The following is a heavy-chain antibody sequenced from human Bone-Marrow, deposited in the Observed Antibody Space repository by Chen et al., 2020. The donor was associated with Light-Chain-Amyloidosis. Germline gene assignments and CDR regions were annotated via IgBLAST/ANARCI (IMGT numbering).Heavy chain of an antibody. CDR2: ISGSGGSR. D-gene: IGHD3-9*01. J-gene: IGHJ3*02. CDR3: AKDISYDDILPGYPADAFDI. CDR1: GXAFSSYA. V-gene: IGHV3-23*01. Sequence: CAXSGXAFSSYAMSWVRQAPGKGLEWVSTISGSGGSRHYGDSVKGRLTISRDNSKNALFLQMNSLXXXXTAVYXXAKDISYDDILPGYPADAFDIWGQGTMVTVSS.